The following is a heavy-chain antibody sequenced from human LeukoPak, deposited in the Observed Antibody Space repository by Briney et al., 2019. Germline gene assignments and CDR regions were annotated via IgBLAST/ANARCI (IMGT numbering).Heavy chain of an antibody. CDR2: ISGSGGST. CDR3: AKFKSGGWYTYYFDY. D-gene: IGHD6-19*01. V-gene: IGHV3-23*01. J-gene: IGHJ4*02. CDR1: GFTFSSYA. Sequence: GGSLRLSCAASGFTFSSYARSWVRQAPGKGLEWVSAISGSGGSTYYADSVKGRFTISRDNSKNTLYLQMNSLRAEDTAVYYCAKFKSGGWYTYYFDYWGQGTLVTVSS.